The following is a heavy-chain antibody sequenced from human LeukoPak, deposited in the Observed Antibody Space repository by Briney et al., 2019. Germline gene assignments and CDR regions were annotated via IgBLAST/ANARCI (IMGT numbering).Heavy chain of an antibody. CDR3: ARESGWYRREYYFDY. CDR2: ISAYNGNT. V-gene: IGHV1-18*01. D-gene: IGHD6-19*01. Sequence: ASVKVSCKASGYTFTSYGISWVRQAPGQGLEWMAWISAYNGNTNYAQKLQGRVTMTTDTSTSTAYMELRSLRSDDTAVYYCARESGWYRREYYFDYWGQGTLVTVSS. CDR1: GYTFTSYG. J-gene: IGHJ4*02.